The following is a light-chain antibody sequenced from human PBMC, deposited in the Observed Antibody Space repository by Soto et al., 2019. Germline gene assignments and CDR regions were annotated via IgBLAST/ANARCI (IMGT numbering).Light chain of an antibody. Sequence: QSVLTQPPSASGTPGQRVTISCSGSSSNIGSNYVYWYQQLPGRAPKLLISRNNQRPSGVPDRFSGSKSGTSASLAISGLRSEDEADYYCAAWDDSVSGQVFGGGTKLTVL. J-gene: IGLJ2*01. V-gene: IGLV1-47*01. CDR2: RNN. CDR1: SSNIGSNY. CDR3: AAWDDSVSGQV.